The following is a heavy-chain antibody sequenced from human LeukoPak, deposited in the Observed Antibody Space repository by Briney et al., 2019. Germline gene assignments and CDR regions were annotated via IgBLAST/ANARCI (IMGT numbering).Heavy chain of an antibody. D-gene: IGHD1-26*01. CDR3: ARVRWELLRYYFDY. Sequence: ASVKVSCKASGYTFTGYYMHGVRQAPGQGLEWIGWINPNSGGTNYAQKFQGRVTMTRDTSISTAYMELSRLRSDDTAVYYCARVRWELLRYYFDYWGQGTLVTVSS. CDR2: INPNSGGT. V-gene: IGHV1-2*02. CDR1: GYTFTGYY. J-gene: IGHJ4*02.